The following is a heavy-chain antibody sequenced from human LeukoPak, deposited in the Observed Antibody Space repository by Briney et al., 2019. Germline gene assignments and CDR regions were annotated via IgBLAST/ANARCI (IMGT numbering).Heavy chain of an antibody. D-gene: IGHD3-10*01. CDR3: AKDRSSWVRGVNPIDY. Sequence: GGSLRLSCAASGFSFTSYAMSWVRQAPGKGLDWVSGISGSGTTIYYAGSAKGRFTISRDNSKNTLYLQMNSLRAEDTAVYYCAKDRSSWVRGVNPIDYWGQGTLVTVSS. CDR2: ISGSGTTI. V-gene: IGHV3-23*01. J-gene: IGHJ4*02. CDR1: GFSFTSYA.